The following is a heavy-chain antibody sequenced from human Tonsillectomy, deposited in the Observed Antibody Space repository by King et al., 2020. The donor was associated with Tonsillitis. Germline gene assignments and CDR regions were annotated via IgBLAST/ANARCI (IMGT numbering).Heavy chain of an antibody. CDR2: IKSKTDGGTT. J-gene: IGHJ4*02. CDR1: GFTFSNAW. D-gene: IGHD3-9*01. Sequence: VQLVESGGGLVKPGGSLRLSCAASGFTFSNAWMSWVRQAPGKGLEWVGRIKSKTDGGTTDYAAPVKGRFTISRDDSKNTLYLQMNSLKTEYTAVYYCTTGSRYDILTGYYPFDYWGQGTLVTVSS. V-gene: IGHV3-15*01. CDR3: TTGSRYDILTGYYPFDY.